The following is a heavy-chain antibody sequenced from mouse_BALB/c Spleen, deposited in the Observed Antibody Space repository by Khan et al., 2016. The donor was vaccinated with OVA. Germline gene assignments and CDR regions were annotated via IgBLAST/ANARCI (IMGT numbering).Heavy chain of an antibody. V-gene: IGHV2-9*02. CDR1: GFSLTSYG. J-gene: IGHJ4*01. CDR3: DRDYGYVGRDD. CDR2: IWAGGST. D-gene: IGHD2-2*01. Sequence: QVQLKESGPGLVAPSQCLSISCTVSGFSLTSYGVHWVRQPPGKGLEWLGVIWAGGSTNYNSALMSRLSISKDNSKSQVFFKLISLQTDDTAVYYCDRDYGYVGRDDWGPGTSVTVSS.